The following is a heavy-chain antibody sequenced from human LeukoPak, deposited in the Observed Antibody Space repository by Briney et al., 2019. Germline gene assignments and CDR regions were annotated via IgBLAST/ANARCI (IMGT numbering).Heavy chain of an antibody. CDR1: GLTFSVFY. J-gene: IGHJ4*02. D-gene: IGHD2-15*01. CDR2: ISGSSSNT. CDR3: TRHPAEGDY. Sequence: GGSLRLSRAPSGLTFSVFYMSWIRQAPGKRLESVSYISGSSSNTNYADSVKGRFTISRDNAKNSLYLQMNSLRPEDTAVYYCTRHPAEGDYWGQGTLVTVSS. V-gene: IGHV3-11*03.